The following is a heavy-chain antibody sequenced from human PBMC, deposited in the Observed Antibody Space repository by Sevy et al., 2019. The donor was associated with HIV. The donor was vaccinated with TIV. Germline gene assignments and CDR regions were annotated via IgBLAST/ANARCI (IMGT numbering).Heavy chain of an antibody. J-gene: IGHJ4*02. CDR1: GYTFTSYY. V-gene: IGHV1-46*03. CDR3: ARDTVVLPAALAY. D-gene: IGHD2-2*01. Sequence: ASVKVSCKASGYTFTSYYLHWVRQAPGQGLEWMGIINPSGGSTTYVPKFQGRVTMTRDTSTSTVYMELSSLRFEDTAVYYCARDTVVLPAALAYRGQGTLVTVSS. CDR2: INPSGGST.